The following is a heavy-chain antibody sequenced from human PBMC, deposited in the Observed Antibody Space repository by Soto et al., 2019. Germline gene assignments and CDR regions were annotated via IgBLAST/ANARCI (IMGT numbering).Heavy chain of an antibody. CDR3: AREKKYYYDSSGYPYFDY. V-gene: IGHV3-48*03. D-gene: IGHD3-22*01. Sequence: GSLRLSCVVSGFTFSSYEMNWVRQAPGKVLEWVSYISSSGTTIYYADSVRGRFTISRDNAKNSLYLQMNSLRAEDTAVYYCAREKKYYYDSSGYPYFDYWGQGTLVTVSS. CDR1: GFTFSSYE. J-gene: IGHJ4*02. CDR2: ISSSGTTI.